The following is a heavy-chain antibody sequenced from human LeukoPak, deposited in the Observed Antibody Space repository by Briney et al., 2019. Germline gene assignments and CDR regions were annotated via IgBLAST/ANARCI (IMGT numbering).Heavy chain of an antibody. CDR3: APGSTIRTRGSWFNP. CDR2: IYYSVNT. J-gene: IGHJ5*02. V-gene: IGHV4-39*01. D-gene: IGHD5-24*01. Sequence: PSETLSLTCTVSGGSISSSDYYWGWFRQPPGKGLEWIGSIYYSVNTYYNPSLRGRVTISVDTSKNQFSLKLSSVTAADTAIYYCAPGSTIRTRGSWFNPWGQGTLVTVSS. CDR1: GGSISSSDYY.